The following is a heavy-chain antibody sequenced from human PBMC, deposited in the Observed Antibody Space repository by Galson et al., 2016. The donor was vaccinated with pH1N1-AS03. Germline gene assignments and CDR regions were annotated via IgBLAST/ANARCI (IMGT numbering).Heavy chain of an antibody. CDR3: AKDLDRVRAFVTLPDY. CDR1: GFTFDDYA. J-gene: IGHJ4*02. CDR2: INWNSDNI. V-gene: IGHV3-9*01. Sequence: SLRLSCAASGFTFDDYAMHWVRQAPGKGLEWVSGINWNSDNIDYADSVRGRFTISRDNAKDSLYLQMNSLRDEDTALYYFAKDLDRVRAFVTLPDYWGQGTLFIVSS. D-gene: IGHD2/OR15-2a*01.